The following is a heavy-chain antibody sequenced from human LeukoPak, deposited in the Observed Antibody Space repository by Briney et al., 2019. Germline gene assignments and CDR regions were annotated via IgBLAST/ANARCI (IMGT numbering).Heavy chain of an antibody. Sequence: SVKVSCKASGGTFSSYAISWVRQAPGQGLEWLGGIIPIFGTANYAQKFQGRVTITADESTSTAYMELSSLRSEDTAVYYCARGREVVAATPMDYWGQGTLVTVSS. CDR2: IIPIFGTA. V-gene: IGHV1-69*13. D-gene: IGHD2-15*01. CDR3: ARGREVVAATPMDY. CDR1: GGTFSSYA. J-gene: IGHJ4*02.